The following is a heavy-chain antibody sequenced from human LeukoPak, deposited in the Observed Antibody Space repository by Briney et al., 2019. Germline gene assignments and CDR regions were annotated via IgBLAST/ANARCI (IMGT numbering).Heavy chain of an antibody. J-gene: IGHJ5*02. D-gene: IGHD3-10*01. Sequence: GRSLRLSCAASGFTFSSYAMHWVRQAPGKGLEWVAVISYDGSNKYYADSVKGRFTVSRDNSKNTLYLQMNSLRAEDTAVYYCARALLLRPGGWFDPWGQGTLVTVSS. CDR3: ARALLLRPGGWFDP. CDR2: ISYDGSNK. CDR1: GFTFSSYA. V-gene: IGHV3-30*04.